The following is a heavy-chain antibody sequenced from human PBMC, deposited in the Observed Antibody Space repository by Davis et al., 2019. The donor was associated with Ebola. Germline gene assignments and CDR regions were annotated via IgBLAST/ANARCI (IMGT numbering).Heavy chain of an antibody. CDR3: AREPRLFGVVVAATRSANDAFDI. V-gene: IGHV4-4*07. CDR1: GGSISSYY. D-gene: IGHD2-15*01. J-gene: IGHJ3*02. CDR2: IYTSGST. Sequence: PSETLSLTCTVSGGSISSYYWSWIRQPAGKGLEWIGRIYTSGSTNYNPSLKSRVTMSVDTSKNQFSLKLSSVTAADTAVYYCAREPRLFGVVVAATRSANDAFDIWGQGTMVTVSS.